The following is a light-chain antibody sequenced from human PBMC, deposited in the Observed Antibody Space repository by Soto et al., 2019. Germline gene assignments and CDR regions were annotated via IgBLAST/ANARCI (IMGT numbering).Light chain of an antibody. Sequence: QSALTQPASVSGSPGQSITISCTGTSSDVGGYNYVSWYQQHPGKAPKLMIYEVSKRPSGVPDRFSGSKSGNTASLTVSGLQAEDEADYYCTSYAGSNNWVFGGGPKLTV. V-gene: IGLV2-8*01. J-gene: IGLJ3*02. CDR1: SSDVGGYNY. CDR2: EVS. CDR3: TSYAGSNNWV.